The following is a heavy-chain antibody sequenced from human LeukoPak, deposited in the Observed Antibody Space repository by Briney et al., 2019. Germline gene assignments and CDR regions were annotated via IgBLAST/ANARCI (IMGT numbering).Heavy chain of an antibody. CDR2: IYYSGST. CDR1: GGSISSYY. CDR3: AREIAVAGTFTDYYYGMDV. V-gene: IGHV4-59*01. J-gene: IGHJ6*02. D-gene: IGHD6-19*01. Sequence: PSETLSLTCTVSGGSISSYYWSWIRQPPGKGLEWIGYIYYSGSTNYNPSLKSRVTISVDTSKNQFSLKLSSVTAADTAVYYCAREIAVAGTFTDYYYGMDVWGQGTTVTVSS.